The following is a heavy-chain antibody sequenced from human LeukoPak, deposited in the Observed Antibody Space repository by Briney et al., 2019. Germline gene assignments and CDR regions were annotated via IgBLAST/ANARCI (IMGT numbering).Heavy chain of an antibody. Sequence: ASVKVSCKVSGYTLTELSMHWVRQAPGEGLEWMGGFDPEDGETIYAQKFQGRVTMTEDTSTDTAYMELSSLRSEDTAVYYCAGRDGYNHGPFDYWGQGTLVTVSS. CDR1: GYTLTELS. J-gene: IGHJ4*02. CDR2: FDPEDGET. V-gene: IGHV1-24*01. D-gene: IGHD5-24*01. CDR3: AGRDGYNHGPFDY.